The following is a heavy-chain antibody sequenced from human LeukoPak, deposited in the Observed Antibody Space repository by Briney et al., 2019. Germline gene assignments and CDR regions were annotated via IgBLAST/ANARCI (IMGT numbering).Heavy chain of an antibody. D-gene: IGHD6-13*01. CDR2: IHYSGST. CDR1: GGSISSSSDY. V-gene: IGHV4-39*01. J-gene: IGHJ4*02. CDR3: ARFYSSTWTSYFDY. Sequence: SETLSLTCTVSGGSISSSSDYWGWIRQPPGKGLEWIGSIHYSGSTYYTPSLKSRVTISADTSENQFSLKLTSVTAAHTAVYYCARFYSSTWTSYFDYWGQGTLVTVSS.